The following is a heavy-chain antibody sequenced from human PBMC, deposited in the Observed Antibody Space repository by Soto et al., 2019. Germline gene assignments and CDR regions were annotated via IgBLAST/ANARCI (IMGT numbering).Heavy chain of an antibody. CDR1: GGSISSYY. J-gene: IGHJ6*02. CDR2: IYYSGST. CDR3: ARELLWFGEFNGMDV. Sequence: SETLSLTCTVSGGSISSYYWSWIRQPPGKGLEWIGYIYYSGSTNYNPSLKSRVTISVDTPKNQFSLKLSSVTAADTAVYYCARELLWFGEFNGMDVWGQGTTVTVSS. V-gene: IGHV4-59*01. D-gene: IGHD3-10*01.